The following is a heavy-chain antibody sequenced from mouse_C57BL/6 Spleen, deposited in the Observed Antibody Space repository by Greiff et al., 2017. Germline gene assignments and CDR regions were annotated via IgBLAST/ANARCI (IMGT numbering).Heavy chain of an antibody. J-gene: IGHJ3*01. D-gene: IGHD2-5*01. Sequence: QVQLQQSGAELVRPGTSVKVSCKASGYAFTNYLIEWVKQRPGQGLEWIGVINPGSGGTNYNEKFKGKATLTADKSSSTAYMQLSSLTSEDSAVYFCARENSNSEEIGFAYWGQGTLVTVSA. CDR3: ARENSNSEEIGFAY. V-gene: IGHV1-54*01. CDR1: GYAFTNYL. CDR2: INPGSGGT.